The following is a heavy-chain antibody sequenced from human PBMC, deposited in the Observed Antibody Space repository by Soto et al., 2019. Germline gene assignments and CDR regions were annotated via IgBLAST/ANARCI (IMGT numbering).Heavy chain of an antibody. CDR3: AGNYYGSGSYGSRSFYSSIHF. V-gene: IGHV6-1*01. Sequence: SQTLSLTCAISGDSVSSNSAAWNWIRQSPSRGLEWLGRTYYNSTWYTDYSVSVKSRMTIDVDTSKNHFSLNLKSVTPEDTAHYYCAGNYYGSGSYGSRSFYSSIHFWGQGILVTVSS. D-gene: IGHD3-10*01. J-gene: IGHJ4*02. CDR1: GDSVSSNSAA. CDR2: TYYNSTWYT.